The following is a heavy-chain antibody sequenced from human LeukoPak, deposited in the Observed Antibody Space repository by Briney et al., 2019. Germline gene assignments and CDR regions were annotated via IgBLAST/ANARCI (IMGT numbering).Heavy chain of an antibody. CDR2: ISAYNGNT. J-gene: IGHJ4*02. CDR1: GYTFTSYG. D-gene: IGHD6-19*01. V-gene: IGHV1-18*01. CDR3: ARDWSLRSSGLQGY. Sequence: ASVKASCKASGYTFTSYGISWVRHAPGQGLEWMGWISAYNGNTNYAQKLQGRVTMTTDTSTSTAYMELRSLRSDDTAVYYCARDWSLRSSGLQGYWGQGTLVTVSS.